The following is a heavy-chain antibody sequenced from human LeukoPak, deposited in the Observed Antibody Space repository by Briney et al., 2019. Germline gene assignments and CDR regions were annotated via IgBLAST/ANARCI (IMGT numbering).Heavy chain of an antibody. CDR3: ATGPQSIVEGGIGRFDY. D-gene: IGHD6-13*01. CDR2: ITRTSIYI. V-gene: IGHV3-21*01. Sequence: PGGSLGLSCAASGFTFSSYSMNWVRQAPGKGLEWVSCITRTSIYIYYADSLKGRFTISRDNAKNSLYLQMNSLRAEDTAVYYCATGPQSIVEGGIGRFDYWGQGILVTVSS. J-gene: IGHJ4*02. CDR1: GFTFSSYS.